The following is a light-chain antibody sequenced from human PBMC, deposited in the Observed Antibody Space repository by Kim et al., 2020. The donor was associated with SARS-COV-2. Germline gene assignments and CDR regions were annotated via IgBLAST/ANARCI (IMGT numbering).Light chain of an antibody. J-gene: IGLJ3*02. Sequence: GQRVTISCSGSSSNIGSKPVTWYQHLPGTATKLLIFNNNERPPGVPDRFSASQSGTSASLAISGLQSEDEADYYCTTWDDSLRGPVFGGGTQLTVL. CDR3: TTWDDSLRGPV. V-gene: IGLV1-44*01. CDR2: NNN. CDR1: SSNIGSKP.